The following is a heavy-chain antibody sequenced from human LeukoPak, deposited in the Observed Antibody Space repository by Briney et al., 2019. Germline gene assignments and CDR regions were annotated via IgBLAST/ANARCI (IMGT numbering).Heavy chain of an antibody. CDR3: GNYDSRGKFDY. J-gene: IGHJ4*02. CDR2: VSGYNGNT. V-gene: IGHV1-18*01. Sequence: GASVKVSCKASGYTFSSYDINWVRQAPGQGLEWMGWVSGYNGNTKYAQKFQGRVTMTTDTSTSTAYMELRSLRSDDTAVYFCGNYDSRGKFDYWGQGTLVTVSS. CDR1: GYTFSSYD. D-gene: IGHD3-22*01.